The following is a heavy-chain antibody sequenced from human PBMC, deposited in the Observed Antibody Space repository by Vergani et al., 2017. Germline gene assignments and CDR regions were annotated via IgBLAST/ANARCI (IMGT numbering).Heavy chain of an antibody. CDR3: AKDRDDGDTYYYDYYGMDV. D-gene: IGHD4-17*01. J-gene: IGHJ6*02. CDR2: INSDGSST. CDR1: GFTFSSYW. Sequence: EVQLVESGGGLVHPGGSLRLSCAASGFTFSSYWMHWVRQAPGKGLVWVSRINSDGSSTSYADSEKGRVTISRDNAKNSMDLQMNSLRAEDTAVYYCAKDRDDGDTYYYDYYGMDVRGQGTTVTV. V-gene: IGHV3-74*01.